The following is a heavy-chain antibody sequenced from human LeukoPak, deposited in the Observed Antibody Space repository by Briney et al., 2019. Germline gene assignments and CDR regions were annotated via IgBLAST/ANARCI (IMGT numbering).Heavy chain of an antibody. Sequence: GASVKVSCKASGGTFSSYAISWVRQAPGQGLEWMGGIIPIFGTANYAQKSQGRVTITADESTSTAYMELSSLRSEDTAVYYCARLATLTPGMGVPGEYWYFDLWGRGTLVTVSS. CDR2: IIPIFGTA. CDR1: GGTFSSYA. V-gene: IGHV1-69*13. J-gene: IGHJ2*01. CDR3: ARLATLTPGMGVPGEYWYFDL. D-gene: IGHD1-14*01.